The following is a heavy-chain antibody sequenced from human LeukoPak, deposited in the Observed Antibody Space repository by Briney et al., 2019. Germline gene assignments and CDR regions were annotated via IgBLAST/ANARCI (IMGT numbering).Heavy chain of an antibody. CDR1: GFTFSSYS. Sequence: GGSLGLSCAASGFTFSSYSMNWVRQAPGKGLEWVSYISSSSSTIYYADSVKGRFTISRDNAKNSLYLQMNSLRAEDTAVYYCARVRQWLAHYYFDYWGQGTLVTVSS. CDR2: ISSSSSTI. J-gene: IGHJ4*02. D-gene: IGHD6-19*01. V-gene: IGHV3-48*04. CDR3: ARVRQWLAHYYFDY.